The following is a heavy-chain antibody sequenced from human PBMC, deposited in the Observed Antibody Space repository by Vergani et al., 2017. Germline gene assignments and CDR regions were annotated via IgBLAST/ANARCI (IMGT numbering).Heavy chain of an antibody. CDR3: ARSGDHGVHYFDY. J-gene: IGHJ4*02. D-gene: IGHD4-17*01. CDR1: GFTFSTHA. V-gene: IGHV3-43D*03. CDR2: LSWEGFST. Sequence: DVQLLQSGGDLVQPGGSLKLSCVASGFTFSTHAMSWVRQVPGKGLEWVCFLSWEGFSTYYADSVRGRFTVSRDNNKNSLYLEMTSLGPEDTALYYCARSGDHGVHYFDYWGQGALVTVSS.